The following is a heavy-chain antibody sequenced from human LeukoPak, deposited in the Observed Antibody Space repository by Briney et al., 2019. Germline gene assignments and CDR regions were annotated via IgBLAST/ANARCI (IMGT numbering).Heavy chain of an antibody. Sequence: GGSLRLSCAASGFTSDDYTMHWVRQAPGKGLEWVSLIHWDGDDTYYADSVEGRFTISRDNSKSSLYLQMNSLITEDTALYYCAKDMEDGSGSFDYWGQGTLVTVSS. V-gene: IGHV3-43*01. D-gene: IGHD6-19*01. CDR3: AKDMEDGSGSFDY. J-gene: IGHJ4*02. CDR1: GFTSDDYT. CDR2: IHWDGDDT.